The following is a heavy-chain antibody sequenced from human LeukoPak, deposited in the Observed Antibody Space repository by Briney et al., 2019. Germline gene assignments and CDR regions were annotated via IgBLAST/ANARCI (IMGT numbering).Heavy chain of an antibody. CDR2: TRNKANSYTT. V-gene: IGHV3-72*01. D-gene: IGHD3-22*01. CDR1: GFTFSDHY. CDR3: AKCDSGGYHLYYFDY. J-gene: IGHJ4*02. Sequence: PGGSLRLSCAASGFTFSDHYMDWVRQAPGKGLEWVGRTRNKANSYTTEYAASVKGRFTISRDDSKNSLYLQMNSLKTEDTAVYYCAKCDSGGYHLYYFDYWGQGALVTVSS.